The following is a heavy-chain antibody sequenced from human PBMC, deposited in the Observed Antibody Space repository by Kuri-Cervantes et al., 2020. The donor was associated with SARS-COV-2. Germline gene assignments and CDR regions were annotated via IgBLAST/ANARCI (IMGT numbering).Heavy chain of an antibody. CDR2: ISSSSSTI. V-gene: IGHV3-48*02. CDR1: GFTFSSYS. D-gene: IGHD3-22*01. Sequence: GESLKISCATSGFTFSSYSMNWVRQAPGKGLEWVAYISSSSSTIYYPDSVKGRFTISRENAKNSLYLQMNSLRDEDTAVYYCAKVTRSGYFPFAFDIWGQGTMVTDSS. J-gene: IGHJ3*02. CDR3: AKVTRSGYFPFAFDI.